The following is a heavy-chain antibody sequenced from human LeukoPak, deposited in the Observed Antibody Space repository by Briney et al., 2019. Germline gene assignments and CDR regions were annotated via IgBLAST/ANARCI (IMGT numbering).Heavy chain of an antibody. D-gene: IGHD6-19*01. CDR3: AKDKKVSGWYDGFDY. V-gene: IGHV3-9*01. J-gene: IGHJ4*02. CDR2: ISWNSGSI. Sequence: GGSLRLSCAASGFTFDDYAMHWVRQAPGKGLEWVSGISWNSGSIGYADSVKGRFTISRDNAKNSLYLQMNSLRAEDTALYYCAKDKKVSGWYDGFDYWGQGTLVTVSS. CDR1: GFTFDDYA.